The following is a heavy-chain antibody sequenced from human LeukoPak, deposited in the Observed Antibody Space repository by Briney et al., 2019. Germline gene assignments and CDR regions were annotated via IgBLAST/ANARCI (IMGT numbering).Heavy chain of an antibody. CDR3: ARDFVLNY. V-gene: IGHV3-21*01. CDR2: ISSSGSYI. D-gene: IGHD6-6*01. CDR1: GFTFDDYG. Sequence: PGGSLRLSCAASGFTFDDYGMSWVRQAPGKGLEWVSSISSSGSYIYYADSVKGRFTISRDNAKNSLYLQMNSLRAEDTAVYYCARDFVLNYWGQGTLVTVSS. J-gene: IGHJ4*02.